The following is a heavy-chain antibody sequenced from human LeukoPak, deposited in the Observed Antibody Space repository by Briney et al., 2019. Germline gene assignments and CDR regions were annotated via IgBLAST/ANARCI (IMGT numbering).Heavy chain of an antibody. CDR2: IIPIFGTA. V-gene: IGHV1-69*01. CDR1: GGTFSSCA. Sequence: SVKVSCKASGGTFSSCAISWVRQAPGQGLEWMGGIIPIFGTANYAQKFQGRVTITADESTSTAYMELSSLRSEDTAVYYCARAVLPDYYGSGSQYNYDYWGQGTLVTVSS. D-gene: IGHD3-10*01. CDR3: ARAVLPDYYGSGSQYNYDY. J-gene: IGHJ4*02.